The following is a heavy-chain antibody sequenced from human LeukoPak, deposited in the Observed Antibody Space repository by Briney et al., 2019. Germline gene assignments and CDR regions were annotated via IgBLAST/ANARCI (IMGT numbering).Heavy chain of an antibody. CDR1: GGSISNYY. J-gene: IGHJ3*02. V-gene: IGHV4-59*04. CDR3: AKSNGYGLVDI. D-gene: IGHD3-10*01. Sequence: SETLSLTCTVSGGSISNYYWNWIRQTPGKGLEWIGNIFYSGGTYYSPSLTSRVTISLDTSRNQFSLKLNSVTAADTAVYYCAKSNGYGLVDIWGQGTMVTVSS. CDR2: IFYSGGT.